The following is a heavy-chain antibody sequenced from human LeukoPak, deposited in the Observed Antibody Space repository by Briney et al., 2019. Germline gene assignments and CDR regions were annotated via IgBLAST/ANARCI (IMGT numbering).Heavy chain of an antibody. D-gene: IGHD1-26*01. J-gene: IGHJ3*02. CDR1: GGTFSTYA. Sequence: SVKVSCQASGGTFSTYAISWVRQAPGQGLEWMGRIIPILGIANYAQKFQGRVTITADKSTSTAYMELSSLRSEDTAVYCCASPRRSYPILQDAIDIWAQGKMATVSS. CDR2: IIPILGIA. V-gene: IGHV1-69*04. CDR3: ASPRRSYPILQDAIDI.